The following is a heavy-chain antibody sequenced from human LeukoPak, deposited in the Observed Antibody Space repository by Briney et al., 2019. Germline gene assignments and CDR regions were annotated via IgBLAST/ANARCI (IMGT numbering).Heavy chain of an antibody. J-gene: IGHJ4*02. D-gene: IGHD3-3*01. V-gene: IGHV1-2*06. CDR3: ALGGSSDLEWLVDYFDH. CDR2: INANTGGT. Sequence: GASVKVSCKTSGYTFSGYFIHWIRQAPGQGLEWMGRINANTGGTNYAQKFQGRVTMTSDSSIRSAYMDLSRLGLDDSAVYYCALGGSSDLEWLVDYFDHWGQGSLVLVSS. CDR1: GYTFSGYF.